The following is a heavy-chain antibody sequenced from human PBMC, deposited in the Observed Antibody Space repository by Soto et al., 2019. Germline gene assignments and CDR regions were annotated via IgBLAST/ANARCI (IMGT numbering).Heavy chain of an antibody. J-gene: IGHJ4*02. V-gene: IGHV4-39*01. CDR3: PGLYPSERRGYHFDQ. Sequence: PSETLSLTYTVSGGSIRNSNSYWGWIRQPPGKGLEWVGSIYYLGNTYYNPSLGSRVTISVDTSKNQFSLTLSSVPAADTAVFHGPGLYPSERRGYHFDQWARGTL. D-gene: IGHD2-2*02. CDR2: IYYLGNT. CDR1: GGSIRNSNSY.